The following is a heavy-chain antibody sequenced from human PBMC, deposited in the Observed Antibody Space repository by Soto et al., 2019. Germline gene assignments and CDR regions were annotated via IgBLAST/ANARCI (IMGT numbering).Heavy chain of an antibody. Sequence: QLQLQESGSGLVKPSQTLSLTCAVSGGSISSGGYSWSWIRQPPGKGLEWIGYIYHSGSTYYNSSPXSXXTISVDRSKNPFSLKLSSVTAADTAVYYCARIPSPWGQGTLVTVSS. J-gene: IGHJ5*02. CDR2: IYHSGST. V-gene: IGHV4-30-2*01. D-gene: IGHD2-21*01. CDR3: ARIPSP. CDR1: GGSISSGGYS.